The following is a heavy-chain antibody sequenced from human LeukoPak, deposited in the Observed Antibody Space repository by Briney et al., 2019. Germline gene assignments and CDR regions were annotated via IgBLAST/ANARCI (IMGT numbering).Heavy chain of an antibody. CDR1: GASISRYY. CDR3: ARRPVDYTSSDHAFDI. J-gene: IGHJ3*02. V-gene: IGHV4-59*01. D-gene: IGHD6-6*01. CDR2: IYYSGGT. Sequence: PSETLSLTCIVSGASISRYYWSWIRQSPGKGLEWIGTIYYSGGTDYNPSLKSRVTILIDTSKTHFSLKLTSMTAADTAVYYCARRPVDYTSSDHAFDIWGPGTMVTVSS.